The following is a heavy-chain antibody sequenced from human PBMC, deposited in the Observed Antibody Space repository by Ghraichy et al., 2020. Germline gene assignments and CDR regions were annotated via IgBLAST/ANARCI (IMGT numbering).Heavy chain of an antibody. CDR3: GKDPNGDFVGGFDI. CDR2: ISASGDRT. V-gene: IGHV3-23*01. Sequence: GGSLRLSCVASGFTFSNYAMNWVRQAPGKGLEWVSGISASGDRTYYADSVRGRFTISRDKSKNTLYLQMNSLRVEDTAVYFCGKDPNGDFVGGFDIWGQGTMVTVSS. CDR1: GFTFSNYA. D-gene: IGHD2-21*01. J-gene: IGHJ3*02.